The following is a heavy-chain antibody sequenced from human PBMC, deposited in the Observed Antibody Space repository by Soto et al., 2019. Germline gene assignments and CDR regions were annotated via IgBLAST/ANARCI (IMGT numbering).Heavy chain of an antibody. CDR3: AKHDFWTLYNTGLDS. J-gene: IGHJ4*02. V-gene: IGHV3-23*01. D-gene: IGHD3-3*01. Sequence: GGSLRLSCATSGLTFSNYAMSWVRQAPGGGLEWVSSMSGSSSTTYYADSVRGRFTISRDRSKNTLYLQMSSLRAEDTALYYCAKHDFWTLYNTGLDSWGQGTLVTVSS. CDR2: MSGSSSTT. CDR1: GLTFSNYA.